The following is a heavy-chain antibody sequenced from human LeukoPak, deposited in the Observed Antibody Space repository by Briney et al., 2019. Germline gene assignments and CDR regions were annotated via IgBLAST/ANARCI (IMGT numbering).Heavy chain of an antibody. CDR1: GFTVSSNY. J-gene: IGHJ6*03. D-gene: IGHD2-2*01. Sequence: GGSLRLSCAASGFTVSSNYMSWVRQAPGKGLEWVSVIYSGGSTYYADSVKGRFTISRDNSKNTLYLQMNSLNAEDTAVYYCAKDEVVPGYYYTDVWGRGTTVTISS. V-gene: IGHV3-66*01. CDR2: IYSGGST. CDR3: AKDEVVPGYYYTDV.